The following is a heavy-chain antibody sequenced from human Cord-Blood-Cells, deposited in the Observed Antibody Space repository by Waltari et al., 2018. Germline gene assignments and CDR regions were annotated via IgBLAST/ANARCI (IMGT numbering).Heavy chain of an antibody. Sequence: QVQLVQPGAEVKKPGASVKVSCKVSGYTLTELSMHWVRQAPGKGLEWMGVLDPEGGETISAQQFQARVTMTCDTSTDTAYMELSSLRSEDTAVYYCATAQLGTNWFDPWGQGTLVTVSS. CDR2: LDPEGGET. CDR1: GYTLTELS. J-gene: IGHJ5*02. D-gene: IGHD7-27*01. V-gene: IGHV1-24*01. CDR3: ATAQLGTNWFDP.